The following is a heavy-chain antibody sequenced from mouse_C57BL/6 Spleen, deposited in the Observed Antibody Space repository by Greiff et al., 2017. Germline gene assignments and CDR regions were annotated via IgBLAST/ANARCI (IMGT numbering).Heavy chain of an antibody. CDR1: GYTFTSYW. CDR2: IHPNSGST. Sequence: QVQLQQPGAELVKPGASVKLSCKASGYTFTSYWMHWVKQRPGQGLEWIGMIHPNSGSTNYNEKFKSKATLTVDKSSSTAYKQLSSLTSEDSAVYYCARSRDYGSSPYYFDYWGQGTTLTVSS. D-gene: IGHD1-1*01. V-gene: IGHV1-64*01. J-gene: IGHJ2*01. CDR3: ARSRDYGSSPYYFDY.